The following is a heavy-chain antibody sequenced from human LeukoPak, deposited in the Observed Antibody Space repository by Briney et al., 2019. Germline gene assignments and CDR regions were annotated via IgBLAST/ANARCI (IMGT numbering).Heavy chain of an antibody. Sequence: QPGESLRLSCAASGFTFSSYAMSWVRLAPGKGLEWVSVIYSGGGTYYADSVKGRFTISRDNSKNTLYLQMNSLRAEDTAVYYCARDSSGYSDRFDIWGQGTMVTVSS. V-gene: IGHV3-53*01. CDR2: IYSGGGT. CDR1: GFTFSSYA. CDR3: ARDSSGYSDRFDI. J-gene: IGHJ3*02. D-gene: IGHD3-22*01.